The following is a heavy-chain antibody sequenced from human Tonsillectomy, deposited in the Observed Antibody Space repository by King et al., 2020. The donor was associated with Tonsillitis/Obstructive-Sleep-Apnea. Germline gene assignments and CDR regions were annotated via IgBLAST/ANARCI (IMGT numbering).Heavy chain of an antibody. CDR3: ARVKEMVATTPPYPYYYCMDV. J-gene: IGHJ6*03. CDR2: INTNTGNP. D-gene: IGHD5-12*01. V-gene: IGHV7-4-1*02. Sequence: VQLVESGSELKKPGASVNVSCRASGYTFTNYTMNWVRQAPGQGLEWMGWINTNTGNPTYAQGFTGRFVFSLDTSVSTAYLQISSLKAEDTAVYSCARVKEMVATTPPYPYYYCMDVWGKGTTVGVSS. CDR1: GYTFTNYT.